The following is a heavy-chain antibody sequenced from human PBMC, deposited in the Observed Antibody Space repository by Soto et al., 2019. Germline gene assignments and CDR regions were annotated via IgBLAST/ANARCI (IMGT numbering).Heavy chain of an antibody. J-gene: IGHJ6*02. D-gene: IGHD3-16*01. CDR2: IFPVLGTS. CDR3: ARDSPGGGYYYGMDV. CDR1: GGSFSSYA. V-gene: IGHV1-69*01. Sequence: QGQLEQSGAEVRKPGSSVKVSCKASGGSFSSYAISWVRQAPGQGLEWMGGIFPVLGTSHSAQKFQGRVTFSTDDSTTTAYMELSSLRSEDTAVYYCARDSPGGGYYYGMDVWGQGTTVTVSS.